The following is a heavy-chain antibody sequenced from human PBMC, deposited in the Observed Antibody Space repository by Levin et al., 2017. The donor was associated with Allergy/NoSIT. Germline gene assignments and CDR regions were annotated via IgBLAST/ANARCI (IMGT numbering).Heavy chain of an antibody. V-gene: IGHV4-4*07. CDR2: IYTSGST. J-gene: IGHJ4*02. D-gene: IGHD6-13*01. CDR3: ARAGSSSWYATPFDY. CDR1: GGSISSYY. Sequence: SETLSLTCTVSGGSISSYYWSWIRQPAGKGLEWIGRIYTSGSTNYNPSLKSRVTMSVDTSKNQFSLKLSSVTAADTAVYYCARAGSSSWYATPFDYWGQGTLVTVSS.